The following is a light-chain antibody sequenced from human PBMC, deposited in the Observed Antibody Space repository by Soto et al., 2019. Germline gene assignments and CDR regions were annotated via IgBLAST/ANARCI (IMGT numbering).Light chain of an antibody. V-gene: IGLV1-44*01. CDR1: TSNIGSNT. CDR2: VNN. J-gene: IGLJ2*01. Sequence: QPVLTQTPSASGTPGQTITMSCSGSTSNIGSNTVTWYQQFPGSAPKVLIYVNNQRRSGVPDRFSDSKSGTSAFLAITGLQSEDEADYYCATWDDSLNGLIFGGGTKVTVL. CDR3: ATWDDSLNGLI.